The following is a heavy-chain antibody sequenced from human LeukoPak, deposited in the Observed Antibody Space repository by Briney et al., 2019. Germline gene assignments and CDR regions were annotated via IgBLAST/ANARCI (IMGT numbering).Heavy chain of an antibody. J-gene: IGHJ6*03. CDR2: ISGSGGST. CDR3: ARALDYGGNARYYYYYYMDV. V-gene: IGHV3-23*01. CDR1: GLTFSSYA. D-gene: IGHD4-23*01. Sequence: GGSLRLSCAASGLTFSSYAMSWVRQAPGKGLEWVSAISGSGGSTYYADSVKGRFTISRDNSKNTLYLQMNSLRAEDTAAYYCARALDYGGNARYYYYYYMDVWGKGTTVTVSS.